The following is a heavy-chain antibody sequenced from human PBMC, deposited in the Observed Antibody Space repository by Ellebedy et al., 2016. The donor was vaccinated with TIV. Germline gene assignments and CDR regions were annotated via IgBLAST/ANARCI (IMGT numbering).Heavy chain of an antibody. CDR3: ARDSLKGGSYYPHY. Sequence: ASVKVSCKASGYTFTGYYMHWVRQAPGQGLEWMGWINPNSGGTNYEQKFQGRVTMTRDTSISTAYMELSSLRSEDTAVYYCARDSLKGGSYYPHYWGQGTLVTVSS. D-gene: IGHD1-26*01. J-gene: IGHJ4*02. V-gene: IGHV1-2*02. CDR1: GYTFTGYY. CDR2: INPNSGGT.